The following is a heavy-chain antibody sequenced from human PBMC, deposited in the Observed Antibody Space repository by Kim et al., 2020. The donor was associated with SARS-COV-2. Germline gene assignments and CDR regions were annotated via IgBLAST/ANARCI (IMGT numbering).Heavy chain of an antibody. CDR1: GGSFSGYY. V-gene: IGHV4-34*01. Sequence: SETLSLTCAFYGGSFSGYYWSWIRQPPGKGLEWIGEINHSGSTNYNPSLKSRVTISVDTSKNQFSLKLSSVTAADTAVYYCARGLKYRGWFDPWGQGTLVTVSS. J-gene: IGHJ5*02. D-gene: IGHD6-6*01. CDR3: ARGLKYRGWFDP. CDR2: INHSGST.